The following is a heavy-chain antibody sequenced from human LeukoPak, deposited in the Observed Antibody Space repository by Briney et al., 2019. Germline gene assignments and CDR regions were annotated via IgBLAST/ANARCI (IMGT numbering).Heavy chain of an antibody. CDR3: ARAKPPEIKRWLQLGNWFDP. CDR2: INHSGST. D-gene: IGHD5-24*01. J-gene: IGHJ5*02. V-gene: IGHV4-34*01. Sequence: SETLSLTCAVYGGSFSGYYWSWIRQPPGKGLEWIGEINHSGSTNYNPSLKSRVTISVDTSKNQFSLKLSSVTAADTAVYYCARAKPPEIKRWLQLGNWFDPWGQGTLVTVSS. CDR1: GGSFSGYY.